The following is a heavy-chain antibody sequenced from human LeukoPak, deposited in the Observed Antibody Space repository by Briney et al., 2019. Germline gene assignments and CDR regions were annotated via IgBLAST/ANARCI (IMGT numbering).Heavy chain of an antibody. CDR2: IYYGGST. Sequence: SETLSLTCTVSGGSISSINYYWAWIRQPPGKGLEWTGSIYYGGSTYYNPSLKSRVTISVDTSKNQFSLKLSSVTAADTAVYYCASNPTYYDFWSTNYTRGWFDPWGQGTLITVSS. CDR3: ASNPTYYDFWSTNYTRGWFDP. CDR1: GGSISSINYY. D-gene: IGHD3-3*01. V-gene: IGHV4-39*01. J-gene: IGHJ5*02.